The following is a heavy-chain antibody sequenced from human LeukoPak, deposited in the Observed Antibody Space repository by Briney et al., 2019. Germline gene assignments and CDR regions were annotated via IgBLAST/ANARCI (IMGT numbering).Heavy chain of an antibody. CDR3: ARPEKTYYDFWSGYSGDAFDI. J-gene: IGHJ3*02. Sequence: ASVKVSCKASGYTSTSYYMHWVRQAPGQGLEWMGIINPSGGSTSYAQKFQGRVTMTRDTSTSTVYMELSSLRSEDTAVYYCARPEKTYYDFWSGYSGDAFDIWGQGTMVTVSS. CDR2: INPSGGST. D-gene: IGHD3-3*01. CDR1: GYTSTSYY. V-gene: IGHV1-46*01.